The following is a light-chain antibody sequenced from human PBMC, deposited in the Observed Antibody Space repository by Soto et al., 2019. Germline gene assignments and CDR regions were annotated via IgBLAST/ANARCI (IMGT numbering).Light chain of an antibody. CDR2: GAS. V-gene: IGKV3-20*01. CDR1: ERISSNF. CDR3: QQYGTSPFT. J-gene: IGKJ3*01. Sequence: VLTQSPGTLSLSPGERATLSCRASERISSNFLAWYQQRPGQAPRLLIYGASTWASGIPDRFSGSGSGTDFALTISRLEPEDFAVYYCQQYGTSPFTFGPGITVEIK.